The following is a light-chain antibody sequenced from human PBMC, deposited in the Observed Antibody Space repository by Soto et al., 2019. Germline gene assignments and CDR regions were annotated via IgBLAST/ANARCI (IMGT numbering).Light chain of an antibody. CDR2: AAS. CDR1: QGMSSY. J-gene: IGKJ5*01. Sequence: IQLTQSPSSLSVSLGDRVTITCRASQGMSSYLAWYQQKPGKAPKLLIYAASTLQSGVPSRFSGSGSGTDFTLTISSLQSEDFATYYCQQLNSYPFTFGQGTRLEIK. V-gene: IGKV1-9*01. CDR3: QQLNSYPFT.